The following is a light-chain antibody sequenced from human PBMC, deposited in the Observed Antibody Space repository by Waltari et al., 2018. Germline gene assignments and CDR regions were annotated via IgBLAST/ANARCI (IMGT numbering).Light chain of an antibody. CDR1: QGINNY. J-gene: IGKJ4*01. CDR3: QHLNGYPIT. V-gene: IGKV1-9*01. Sequence: IQLTQSPSSLSASVGDRVTITCRASQGINNYLAWYQQKPGEAPKPLIYFASTLERGVPSPFRGSGSGTDFTLTISSLQPEDFATYDCQHLNGYPITCGGGTKVEIK. CDR2: FAS.